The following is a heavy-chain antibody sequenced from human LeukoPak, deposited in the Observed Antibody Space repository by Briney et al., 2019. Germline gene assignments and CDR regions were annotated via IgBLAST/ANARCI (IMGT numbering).Heavy chain of an antibody. CDR3: ASKLSTTYYYDSNGSYYGKFWDYFDY. V-gene: IGHV4-59*01. CDR2: IYYSGSH. D-gene: IGHD3-22*01. CDR1: GGSISSYY. Sequence: PSETLSLTCTVSGGSISSYYWSWIRQPPGKGLEWIGSIYYSGSHNYNPSLRSGVTIPVDRSTNQFSLKLSCVTVADTAVFYCASKLSTTYYYDSNGSYYGKFWDYFDYWGQGTLVTVSS. J-gene: IGHJ4*02.